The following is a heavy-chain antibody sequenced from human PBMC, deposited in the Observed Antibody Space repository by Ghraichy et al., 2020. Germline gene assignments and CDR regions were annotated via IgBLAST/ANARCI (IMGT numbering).Heavy chain of an antibody. CDR2: ISGSGGST. CDR3: AKTTVTTSEYYYYGMDV. D-gene: IGHD4-17*01. V-gene: IGHV3-23*01. J-gene: IGHJ6*02. CDR1: GFTFSSYA. Sequence: LSLTCAASGFTFSSYAMSWVRQAPGKGLEWVSAISGSGGSTYYADSVKGRFPISRENSKNTLYLQMNSLRAEDTAVYYCAKTTVTTSEYYYYGMDVWGQGTTVTVSS.